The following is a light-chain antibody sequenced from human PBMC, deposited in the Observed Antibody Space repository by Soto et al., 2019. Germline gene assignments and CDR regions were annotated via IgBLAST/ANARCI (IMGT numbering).Light chain of an antibody. CDR3: SSFTSSSTVV. J-gene: IGLJ3*02. Sequence: QSVLTQPASVSGSPGQSITISCTGTSSDVGGYNYVSWYQQNPGKAPKLMIYYVSNRPSGVSNRFSGSKSGNTASLTISGLQAEDEADYYCSSFTSSSTVVFGGGTQLTVL. CDR1: SSDVGGYNY. V-gene: IGLV2-14*01. CDR2: YVS.